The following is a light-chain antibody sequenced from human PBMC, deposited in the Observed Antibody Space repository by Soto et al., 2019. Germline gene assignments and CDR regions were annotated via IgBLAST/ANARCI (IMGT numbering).Light chain of an antibody. CDR2: KTS. V-gene: IGKV1-5*03. CDR1: QSIGSW. CDR3: HQYNSYWT. Sequence: DTQMSQSPSTLSASVGDRVTITCRASQSIGSWLAWYQQKPGKAPNLLIYKTSILANGVPSRFSGSGSGTEFTLSISSLQPDDFATYYCHQYNSYWTFGQGTKVDNK. J-gene: IGKJ1*01.